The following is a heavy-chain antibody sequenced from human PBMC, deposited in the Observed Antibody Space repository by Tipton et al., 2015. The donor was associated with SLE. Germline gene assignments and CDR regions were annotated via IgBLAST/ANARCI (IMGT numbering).Heavy chain of an antibody. CDR1: GASISTHY. V-gene: IGHV4-59*11. J-gene: IGHJ2*01. Sequence: TLSLTCIVSGASISTHYWSWIRQPPGKGLEWIGYISYTGNTNFNPSLKSRVTMSVATSKNQFSLRLTSVTAADTAMYYCARDSAVNFWYFDLWGRGTLVTVSS. CDR2: ISYTGNT. CDR3: ARDSAVNFWYFDL.